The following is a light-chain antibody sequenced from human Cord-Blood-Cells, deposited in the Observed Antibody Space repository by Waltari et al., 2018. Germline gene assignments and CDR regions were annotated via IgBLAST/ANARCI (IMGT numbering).Light chain of an antibody. Sequence: SYGLTQPPSVSVSPGQTASITCSGDTLGDKYACWYQQKPGQSPVLVIYQDSKRPSGIPERFSGSNSGNTATLTISGTQAIDEADYYCQAWDSSTVVFGGGTKLTVL. CDR1: TLGDKY. CDR3: QAWDSSTVV. CDR2: QDS. V-gene: IGLV3-1*01. J-gene: IGLJ2*01.